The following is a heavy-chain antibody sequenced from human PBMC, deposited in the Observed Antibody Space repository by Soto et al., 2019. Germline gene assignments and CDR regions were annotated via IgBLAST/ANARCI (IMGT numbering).Heavy chain of an antibody. V-gene: IGHV4-59*08. CDR2: VFYSGHS. CDR1: GGSISSNS. CDR3: ATGVATTEWDS. J-gene: IGHJ4*02. Sequence: QVQLQESGPGLVKPSETLSLTCTVSGGSISSNSWGWIRQPPGKGLEWISYVFYSGHSDYNPSLTSLVTISVDTSKNQSSLKMTSVTAADTALYYCATGVATTEWDSWGQGTLVTVSS. D-gene: IGHD5-12*01.